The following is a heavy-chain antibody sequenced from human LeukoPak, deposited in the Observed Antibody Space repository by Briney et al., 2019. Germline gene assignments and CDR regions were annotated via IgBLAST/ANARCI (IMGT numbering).Heavy chain of an antibody. CDR1: GFTFSNYG. D-gene: IGHD6-13*01. V-gene: IGHV3-30*18. CDR2: ISYEGGTI. CDR3: AKGGTARISTWYDN. J-gene: IGHJ4*02. Sequence: GRSLRLSCAGAGFTFSNYGMHWVRQAPGKGLEWVAVISYEGGTIYYADSVKGRFTISRDNSRNTLFLQMDSLRPEDTAVYYCAKGGTARISTWYDNWGQGTLVTVSS.